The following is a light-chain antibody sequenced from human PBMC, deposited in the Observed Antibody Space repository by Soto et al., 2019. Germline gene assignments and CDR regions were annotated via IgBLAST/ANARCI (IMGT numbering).Light chain of an antibody. V-gene: IGKV1-33*01. CDR2: DAS. CDR3: PQYETLPT. CDR1: QNINNY. Sequence: MQVPRSPSCLTAWVGVGLGMSGQARQNINNYLNWYQQKPGRAPKLLIYDASNSEAGVPSRFTGSGSGTDLTFTISRPQPEDIAPYSCPQYETLPTFGHGTRLEI. J-gene: IGKJ5*01.